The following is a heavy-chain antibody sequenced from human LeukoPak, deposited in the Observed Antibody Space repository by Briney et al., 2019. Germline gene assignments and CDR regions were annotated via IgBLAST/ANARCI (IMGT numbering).Heavy chain of an antibody. J-gene: IGHJ4*02. V-gene: IGHV4-34*01. CDR3: ARGRSIVLLWFGELLYDY. CDR2: INHSGST. CDR1: GGSFSGYY. Sequence: PSETLSLTCAVYGGSFSGYYWSWIRQPPGKGLEWIGEINHSGSTNYNPSLKSRVTISVDTSKNQFSLKLSSVTAADTAVYYCARGRSIVLLWFGELLYDYWGQGTLVTVSS. D-gene: IGHD3-10*01.